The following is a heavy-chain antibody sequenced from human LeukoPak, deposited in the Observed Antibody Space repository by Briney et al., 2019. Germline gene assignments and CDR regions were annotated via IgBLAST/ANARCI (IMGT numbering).Heavy chain of an antibody. J-gene: IGHJ3*02. V-gene: IGHV4-34*01. CDR2: INHSGST. Sequence: SETLSLTCAVYGGSFSGYYWSWIRQPPGKGLEWIGEINHSGSTNYNPSLKSRVTISVNTSKNQFSLKLSSVTAADTAVYYCARGLLVAHSTVTRGVFDIWGQGTMVTVSS. D-gene: IGHD4-17*01. CDR3: ARGLLVAHSTVTRGVFDI. CDR1: GGSFSGYY.